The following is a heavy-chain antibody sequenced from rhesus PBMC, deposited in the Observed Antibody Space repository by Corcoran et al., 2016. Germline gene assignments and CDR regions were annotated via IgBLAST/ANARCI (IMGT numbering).Heavy chain of an antibody. V-gene: IGHV3-8*01. D-gene: IGHD3-34*01. Sequence: EVQLVESGGALVQLGGTLRVSCTCSGFTFSIYYLYWVRKAPGNGLEGFSAIKNVGGSKWNKDFVKGRFTISKENAKNTRYLQMDSLRAEDTAVYYCAKDGTGENDYWGQGVLVTVSS. J-gene: IGHJ4*01. CDR3: AKDGTGENDY. CDR1: GFTFSIYY. CDR2: IKNVGGSK.